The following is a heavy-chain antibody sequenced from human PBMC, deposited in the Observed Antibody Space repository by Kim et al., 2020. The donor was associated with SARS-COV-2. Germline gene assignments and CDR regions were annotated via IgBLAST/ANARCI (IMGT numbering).Heavy chain of an antibody. V-gene: IGHV4-4*07. D-gene: IGHD4-17*01. J-gene: IGHJ5*02. CDR3: ARGGVTVRVWYWFDP. CDR1: GGSISSYY. CDR2: IYTSGST. Sequence: SETLSLTCTVSGGSISSYYWSWIRQPAGKGLEWIGRIYTSGSTNYNPSLKSRVTMSVDTSKNQFSLKLSSVTAADTAVYYCARGGVTVRVWYWFDPWGQGTLVTVSS.